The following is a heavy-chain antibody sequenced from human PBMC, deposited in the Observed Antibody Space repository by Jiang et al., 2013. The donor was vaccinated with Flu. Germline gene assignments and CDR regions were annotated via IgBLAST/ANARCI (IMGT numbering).Heavy chain of an antibody. CDR2: NT. D-gene: IGHD1-26*01. Sequence: NTNSAQKLQGRVTMTTDTSTSTAYMELKSLRSDDTAVYYCARDPGDVSRYYYHYGMDVWGQGTTVTVSS. V-gene: IGHV1-18*01. J-gene: IGHJ6*02. CDR3: ARDPGDVSRYYYHYGMDV.